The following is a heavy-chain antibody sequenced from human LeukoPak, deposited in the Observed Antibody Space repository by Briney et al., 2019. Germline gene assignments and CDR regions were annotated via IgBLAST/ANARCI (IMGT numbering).Heavy chain of an antibody. Sequence: SVKVSCKASGGTFSSYTISWVRQAPGQGLEWMGSIIPILGIANYAQKFQGRVTITADKSTSTAYMELSSLRSEDTAVYYCARDIGGSYPAADYWGQGTLVTVSS. V-gene: IGHV1-69*04. J-gene: IGHJ4*02. CDR3: ARDIGGSYPAADY. CDR1: GGTFSSYT. D-gene: IGHD1-26*01. CDR2: IIPILGIA.